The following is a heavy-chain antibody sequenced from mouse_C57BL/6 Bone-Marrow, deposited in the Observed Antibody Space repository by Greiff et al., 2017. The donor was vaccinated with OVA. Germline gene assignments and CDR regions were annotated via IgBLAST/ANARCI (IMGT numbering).Heavy chain of an antibody. CDR3: ARNGDYDEGWFAD. CDR2: IYPGSGST. V-gene: IGHV1-55*01. Sequence: QVQLKQPGAELVKPGASVKMSCKASGYTFTSYWITWVKQRPGQGLEWIGDIYPGSGSTNYNEKFKSKATLTVDTSSSTAYMQLSSLTSEDSAVYCGARNGDYDEGWFADWGQGTLVTVSA. D-gene: IGHD2-4*01. CDR1: GYTFTSYW. J-gene: IGHJ3*01.